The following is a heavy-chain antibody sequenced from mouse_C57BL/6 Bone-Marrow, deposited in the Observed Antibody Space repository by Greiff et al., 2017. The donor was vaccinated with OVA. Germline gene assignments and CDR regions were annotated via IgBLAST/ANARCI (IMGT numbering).Heavy chain of an antibody. CDR3: ARDWDGAY. CDR2: IDPSDSYT. Sequence: VQLQQPGAELVMPGASVKLSCKASGYTFTSYWMHWVKQRPGQGLEWIGEIDPSDSYTNYNQKFKGKSTLTVDKSASTAYMQLSSRTSEDAAVYYCARDWDGAYWGQGTLVTVSA. D-gene: IGHD4-1*01. V-gene: IGHV1-69*01. J-gene: IGHJ3*01. CDR1: GYTFTSYW.